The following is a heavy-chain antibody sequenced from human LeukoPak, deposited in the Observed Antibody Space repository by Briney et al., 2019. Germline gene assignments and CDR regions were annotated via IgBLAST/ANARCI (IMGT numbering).Heavy chain of an antibody. CDR3: ARDGGGWNYDTYYYYGMDV. Sequence: PSETLSLTCTVSGGSISSYYWSWIRQPPGKGLEWIGYIYYSGSTNYNPSLKSRVTISVDTSKNQFSLKLSSVTAADTAVYYCARDGGGWNYDTYYYYGMDVWGQGTTVTVSS. CDR2: IYYSGST. J-gene: IGHJ6*02. D-gene: IGHD1-7*01. CDR1: GGSISSYY. V-gene: IGHV4-59*12.